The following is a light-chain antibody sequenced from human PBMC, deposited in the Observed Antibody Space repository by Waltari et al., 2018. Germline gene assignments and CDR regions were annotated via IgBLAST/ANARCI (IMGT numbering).Light chain of an antibody. CDR2: YVS. CDR3: CSYSTGGSWM. J-gene: IGLJ3*02. Sequence: QSALTQPVSVSGSPGQSVTISSTGPSNNVADYNLLSWFQHHPDQAPKLLIFYVSKRPSGVSNRFSGSKSGNTASLTISGLQTEDEADYYCCSYSTGGSWMFGGGTKLTVL. V-gene: IGLV2-23*02. CDR1: SNNVADYNL.